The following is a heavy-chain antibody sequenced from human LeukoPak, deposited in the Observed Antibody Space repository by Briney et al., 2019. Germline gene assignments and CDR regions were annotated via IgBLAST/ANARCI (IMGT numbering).Heavy chain of an antibody. V-gene: IGHV1-46*01. D-gene: IGHD3-22*01. J-gene: IGHJ4*02. CDR1: GYTFTSYY. Sequence: ASVKVSCKASGYTFTSYYMHWVRQAPGQGLEWMGIINPSGGSTSYAQKFQGRDTMTRDTSTSTVYMELSSLRSEDTAVYYCTRDLAPSYYYDSSGYSTAYYWGQGTLVTVSS. CDR3: TRDLAPSYYYDSSGYSTAYY. CDR2: INPSGGST.